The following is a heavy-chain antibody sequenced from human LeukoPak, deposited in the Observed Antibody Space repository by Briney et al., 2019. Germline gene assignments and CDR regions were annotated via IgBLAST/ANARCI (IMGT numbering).Heavy chain of an antibody. J-gene: IGHJ4*02. CDR2: IYSGGST. CDR1: GFTVSSNY. D-gene: IGHD3-22*01. CDR3: ARGSLHDSCGFLLLSFVCF. V-gene: IGHV3-53*01. Sequence: GGSLRLSCAASGFTVSSNYMSWVRQAPGKGLEWVSVIYSGGSTYYADSVRGRFTISRDNSKNTLYLQMNSLGAEDTAVYYCARGSLHDSCGFLLLSFVCFWGQGTLVTVSS.